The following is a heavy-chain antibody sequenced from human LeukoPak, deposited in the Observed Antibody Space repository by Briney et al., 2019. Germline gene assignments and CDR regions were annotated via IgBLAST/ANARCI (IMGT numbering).Heavy chain of an antibody. J-gene: IGHJ3*02. V-gene: IGHV1-46*01. CDR3: ATKTTVTSPFDI. CDR1: GYTFTSYY. CDR2: INPSGGST. Sequence: GASVKVSCKASGYTFTSYYIHWVRQAPGQGLEWMGIINPSGGSTSYAQKFQGRVTMTRDTSTSTVYMELSSLRSEDTAVYYCATKTTVTSPFDIWGQGTMVTVSP. D-gene: IGHD4-17*01.